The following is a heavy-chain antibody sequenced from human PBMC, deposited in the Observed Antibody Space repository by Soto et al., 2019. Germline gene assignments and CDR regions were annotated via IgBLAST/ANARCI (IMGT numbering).Heavy chain of an antibody. CDR3: AHSLINRCGDLGY. CDR2: IYWDDDK. CDR1: GFSLSTNRVG. D-gene: IGHD2-21*01. Sequence: QITLKESGPTLVKPTQTLTLTCTFSGFSLSTNRVGVGWIRQPPGKALEWLALIYWDDDKRYSPSLKSRLTITTDTSKNQVVLIMTNVDPVDTATYYCAHSLINRCGDLGYWGQGTLVTVSS. J-gene: IGHJ4*02. V-gene: IGHV2-5*02.